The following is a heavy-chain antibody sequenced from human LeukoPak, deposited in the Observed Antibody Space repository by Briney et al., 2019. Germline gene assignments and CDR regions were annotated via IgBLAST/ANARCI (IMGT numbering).Heavy chain of an antibody. CDR1: GSTFTGDY. CDR3: ARELSAAAKYNWFDP. V-gene: IGHV1-2*06. D-gene: IGHD6-13*01. Sequence: ASVKVSCKASGSTFTGDYIHRVRQAPGQGLEWMGRINPNSGGTNYAQKFQGRGTMTRYTYISTAYMELSRLRSDDTAVYYCARELSAAAKYNWFDPWGQGTLVTVSS. CDR2: INPNSGGT. J-gene: IGHJ5*02.